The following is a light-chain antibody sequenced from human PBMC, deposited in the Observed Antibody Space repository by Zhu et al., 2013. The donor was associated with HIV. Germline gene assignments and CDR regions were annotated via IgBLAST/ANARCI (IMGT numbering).Light chain of an antibody. CDR1: QDISNY. CDR2: AAS. V-gene: IGKV1-17*03. Sequence: DIQMTQSPSAMSASVGDRVTITCRASQDISNYLVWFQQKPGKVPKRLIFAASSLHSGVPSRFSGSGSGTEFSLTITSLQPEDFATYLCLQHGHYPWTFGQGTKVEI. J-gene: IGKJ1*01. CDR3: LQHGHYPWT.